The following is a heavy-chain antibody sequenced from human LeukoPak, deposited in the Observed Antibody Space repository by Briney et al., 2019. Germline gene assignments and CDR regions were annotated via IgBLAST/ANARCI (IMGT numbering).Heavy chain of an antibody. CDR3: ARAAFCSGGSCYFDY. V-gene: IGHV5-51*01. J-gene: IGHJ4*02. Sequence: GESLKISCKGSGYSFTSYWIGWVRQIPGKGLEWMGIIYPGDSDTRYSPSFQGQVTISADKSISTAYLQWSSLKASDTAMYYCARAAFCSGGSCYFDYWGQGTLVTVSS. D-gene: IGHD2-15*01. CDR1: GYSFTSYW. CDR2: IYPGDSDT.